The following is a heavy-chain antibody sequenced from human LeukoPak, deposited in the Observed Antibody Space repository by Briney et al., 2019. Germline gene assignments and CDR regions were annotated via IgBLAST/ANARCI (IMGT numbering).Heavy chain of an antibody. CDR1: GGSISSYY. CDR3: ARGVISTDAFDV. CDR2: IYYSGST. D-gene: IGHD3-3*02. J-gene: IGHJ3*01. V-gene: IGHV4-59*01. Sequence: SETLSLTCTVSGGSISSYYWSWLRQPPGKGLEWIGYIYYSGSTIYNPSLKSRVTMSLDTSKNQFSLKLRSVTAADTAVYYCARGVISTDAFDVWGQGTMVTVSS.